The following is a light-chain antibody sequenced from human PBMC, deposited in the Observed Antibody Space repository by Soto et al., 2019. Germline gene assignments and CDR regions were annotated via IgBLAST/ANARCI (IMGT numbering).Light chain of an antibody. CDR3: QQYDNYPLT. V-gene: IGKV1-5*03. CDR1: QSVSGW. CDR2: KAS. Sequence: DIQMTQSPSTLSASGGDRVTITCRASQSVSGWLAWYQQRPGKAPKRLIYKASTLESGVPSRFSGSASGTEFTLTISTLQPDDFATYSCQQYDNYPLTFGGGTKVEFK. J-gene: IGKJ4*01.